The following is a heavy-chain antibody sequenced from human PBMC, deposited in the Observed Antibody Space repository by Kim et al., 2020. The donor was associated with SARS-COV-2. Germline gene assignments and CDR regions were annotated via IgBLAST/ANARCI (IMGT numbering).Heavy chain of an antibody. Sequence: SETLSLTCTVSGGSISSSRYYWGWIRQPPGKGLEWIGTIYYSGSTYYNPSLKSRVTISVDTSKNQFSLKLSSGTAADTAVYYCARHGYEYVWGSYRYGFDIWGQGTMVTVYS. CDR1: GGSISSSRYY. V-gene: IGHV4-39*01. CDR3: ARHGYEYVWGSYRYGFDI. D-gene: IGHD3-16*02. J-gene: IGHJ3*02. CDR2: IYYSGST.